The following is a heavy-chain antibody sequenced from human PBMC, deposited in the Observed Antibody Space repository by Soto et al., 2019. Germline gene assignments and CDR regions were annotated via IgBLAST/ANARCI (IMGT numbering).Heavy chain of an antibody. J-gene: IGHJ5*02. V-gene: IGHV4-4*02. Sequence: QVYLQQSGPGLVKPSGTLSLTCTVSGDSISSTHWWTWVRQTPGRRLEWIGEVYHSGISSYNPSLKSRATTSVDKSNNQFSLKLTSVTAADTAVYYCATLPPRIVVTLLPIPTWGQGTLVSVSS. D-gene: IGHD2-21*01. CDR1: GDSISSTHW. CDR3: ATLPPRIVVTLLPIPT. CDR2: VYHSGIS.